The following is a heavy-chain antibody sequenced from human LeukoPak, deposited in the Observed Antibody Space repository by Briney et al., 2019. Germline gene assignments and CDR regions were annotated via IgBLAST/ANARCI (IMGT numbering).Heavy chain of an antibody. CDR2: IYYSGST. Sequence: SETLSLTCTVSGGSISSYYWSWIRQPPGKGLESIGYIYYSGSTNYNPSLKSRVTISVDTSKNQFSLKLSSVTAADTAVYYCASGYCSSTSCLFDPWGQGTLVTVSS. J-gene: IGHJ5*02. CDR3: ASGYCSSTSCLFDP. V-gene: IGHV4-59*01. D-gene: IGHD2-2*03. CDR1: GGSISSYY.